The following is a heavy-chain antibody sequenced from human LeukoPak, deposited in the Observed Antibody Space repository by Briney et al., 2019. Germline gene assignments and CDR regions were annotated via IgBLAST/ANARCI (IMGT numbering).Heavy chain of an antibody. J-gene: IGHJ4*02. V-gene: IGHV3-23*01. Sequence: GGSLRLSCAASGFTFSSYAMSWVRQAPGKGLEWVSAISGSGGSTYYADSVKGRFTISRDNSKNTLYLQMNSLRAEDTAVYYCAKATLRTTVVKGVLDYWGQGTLATVSS. D-gene: IGHD4-23*01. CDR2: ISGSGGST. CDR1: GFTFSSYA. CDR3: AKATLRTTVVKGVLDY.